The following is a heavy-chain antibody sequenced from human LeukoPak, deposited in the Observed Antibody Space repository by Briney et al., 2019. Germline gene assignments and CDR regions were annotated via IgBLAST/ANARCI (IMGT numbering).Heavy chain of an antibody. V-gene: IGHV4-34*01. J-gene: IGHJ4*02. CDR2: ITHSGST. Sequence: SQTLSLACAVYGQSFSGYYWGCVRQPPGKGLEWIGVITHSGSTNSNPSLKSRVTISVDTSKNQFSLNLNSVTAADTAVYYCARGRGPSVLGYWGQGTLVTVSS. CDR3: ARGRGPSVLGY. CDR1: GQSFSGYY. D-gene: IGHD3-16*01.